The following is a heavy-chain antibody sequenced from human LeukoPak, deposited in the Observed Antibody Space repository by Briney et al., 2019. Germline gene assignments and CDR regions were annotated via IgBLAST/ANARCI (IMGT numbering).Heavy chain of an antibody. CDR2: ISLSGVT. Sequence: PSGTLSLTCGVSGGSISSTNWWSWARQPPGQGLEWIGQISLSGVTNYNPSLKSRVTMSLDRSKNHLSLTLTSVTAAATAVYYCSRESGAFSPFGYWGQGTLVTVSS. J-gene: IGHJ4*02. D-gene: IGHD1-26*01. CDR1: GGSISSTNW. V-gene: IGHV4-4*02. CDR3: SRESGAFSPFGY.